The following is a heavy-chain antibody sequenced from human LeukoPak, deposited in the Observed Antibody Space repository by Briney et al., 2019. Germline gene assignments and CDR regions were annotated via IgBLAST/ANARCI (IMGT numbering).Heavy chain of an antibody. D-gene: IGHD1-26*01. CDR1: GFTFSNYR. CDR3: ATRIVGTPDYFDY. Sequence: PGGSLRLSCAASGFTFSNYRMNWVRQAPGKGLEWVSSISSSSIYIYYADSLKGRFTISRDNAKNSLYLQMNSLRAEDTAVYYCATRIVGTPDYFDYWGQGSLVTVSS. CDR2: ISSSSIYI. J-gene: IGHJ4*02. V-gene: IGHV3-21*01.